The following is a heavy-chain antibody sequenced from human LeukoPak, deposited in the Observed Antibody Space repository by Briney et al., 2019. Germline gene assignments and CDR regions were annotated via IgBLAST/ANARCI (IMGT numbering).Heavy chain of an antibody. CDR2: IYYSGST. CDR1: GGSISSYY. D-gene: IGHD1-14*01. Sequence: KTSETLSLTCTVSGGSISSYYWSWIRQHPGKGLEWIGYIYYSGSTYYNPSLKSRVTISVDTSKNQFSLKLSSVTAADTAVYYCARNRGTANWFDPWGQGTLVTVSS. CDR3: ARNRGTANWFDP. V-gene: IGHV4-59*06. J-gene: IGHJ5*02.